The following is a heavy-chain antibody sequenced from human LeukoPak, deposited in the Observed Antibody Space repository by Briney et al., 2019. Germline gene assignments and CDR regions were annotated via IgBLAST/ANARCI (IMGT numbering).Heavy chain of an antibody. D-gene: IGHD1-1*01. V-gene: IGHV3-7*01. J-gene: IGHJ4*02. CDR2: IKPDGSEK. Sequence: GGSLRLSCAASGFTFSTYWMTWVRQAPGKGLECVANIKPDGSEKYYVDSVEGRFTISRDNAKNSLYLQMNSLRAEDMALYYCARGGTWDLDYWGQGTLVTVSS. CDR1: GFTFSTYW. CDR3: ARGGTWDLDY.